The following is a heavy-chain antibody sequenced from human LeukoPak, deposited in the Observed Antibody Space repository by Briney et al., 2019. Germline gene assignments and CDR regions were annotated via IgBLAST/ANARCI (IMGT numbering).Heavy chain of an antibody. CDR1: GGTFRSYA. CDR3: ARGPSGSYYSPNFDY. D-gene: IGHD1-26*01. CDR2: IIPIFGTA. V-gene: IGHV1-69*05. J-gene: IGHJ4*02. Sequence: SVTVSCQASGGTFRSYAISWVRQAPGQGLEWMGGIIPIFGTANYAQKFQGRVTITTGESTSTAYMELSSLRSEDTAVYYCARGPSGSYYSPNFDYWGQGTLVTVSS.